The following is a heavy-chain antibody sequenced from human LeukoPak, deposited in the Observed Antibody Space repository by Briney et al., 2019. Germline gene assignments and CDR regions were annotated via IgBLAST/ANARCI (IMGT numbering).Heavy chain of an antibody. D-gene: IGHD3-16*01. Sequence: GGARRLSCSASGFFFSNNWMAWVRQAPGKGLEWVANIKQNGSEKYYVDSVKGRFTISRDNAKKSLYLQMNSLRAEDTAVYFCARDMIILQSWGQGTLVTVSS. V-gene: IGHV3-7*04. J-gene: IGHJ5*02. CDR1: GFFFSNNW. CDR2: IKQNGSEK. CDR3: ARDMIILQS.